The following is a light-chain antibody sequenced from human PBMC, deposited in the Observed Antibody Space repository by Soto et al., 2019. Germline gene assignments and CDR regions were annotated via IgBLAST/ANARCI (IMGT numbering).Light chain of an antibody. CDR3: CSYAGSYYV. Sequence: QYALTQPRSVSGSPGQSVTISCTGTSSDVGGYNYVSWYQQHPGKAPKLMIYDVSKRPSGVPDRFSGSKSGNTASLTISGLQAEEEADYYCCSYAGSYYVFGTGTKVTVL. CDR1: SSDVGGYNY. J-gene: IGLJ1*01. V-gene: IGLV2-11*01. CDR2: DVS.